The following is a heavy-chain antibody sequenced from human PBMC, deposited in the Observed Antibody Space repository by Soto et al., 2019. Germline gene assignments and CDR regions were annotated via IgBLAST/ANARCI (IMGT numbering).Heavy chain of an antibody. V-gene: IGHV4-4*02. Sequence: QVRLQQSGPGLVKPSETVSLTCDVSSVSITSSNWWTWVLQPPGKGLEWLGKISHSGTVNYNATLRSRVTISVDKPKNQLSLKLMSVTAADTAVYYCARDYDGFDYWGPGILVTVSS. J-gene: IGHJ4*02. D-gene: IGHD3-16*01. CDR2: ISHSGTV. CDR3: ARDYDGFDY. CDR1: SVSITSSNW.